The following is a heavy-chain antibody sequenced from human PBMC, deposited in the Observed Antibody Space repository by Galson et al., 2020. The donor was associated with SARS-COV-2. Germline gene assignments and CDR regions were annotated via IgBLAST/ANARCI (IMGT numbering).Heavy chain of an antibody. Sequence: GGSLRLSCAASGFTFSDYYMSWIRQAPGKGLEWVSYISSSGSTIYYADSVKGRFTISRDNAKNSLYLQMNSLRAEDTAVYYCARLRWELTYDPRYYFDYWGQGTLVTVSS. CDR1: GFTFSDYY. CDR3: ARLRWELTYDPRYYFDY. D-gene: IGHD3-16*02. V-gene: IGHV3-11*01. J-gene: IGHJ4*02. CDR2: ISSSGSTI.